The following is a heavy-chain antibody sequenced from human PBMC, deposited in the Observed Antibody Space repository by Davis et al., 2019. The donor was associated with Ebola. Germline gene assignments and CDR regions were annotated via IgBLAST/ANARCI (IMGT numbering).Heavy chain of an antibody. CDR3: ARDFLPSIAARPDAFDI. V-gene: IGHV3-48*02. CDR1: GFTFSSYS. CDR2: ISSSSSTI. D-gene: IGHD6-6*01. Sequence: PGGSLRLSCAASGFTFSSYSMNWVRQAPGKGLEWVSYISSSSSTIYYADSVKGRFTISRDNAKNSLYLQMNSLRDEDTAVYYCARDFLPSIAARPDAFDIWGQGTMVTVSS. J-gene: IGHJ3*02.